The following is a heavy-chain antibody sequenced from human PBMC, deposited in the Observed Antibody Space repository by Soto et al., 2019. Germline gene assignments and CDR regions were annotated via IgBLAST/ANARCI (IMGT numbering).Heavy chain of an antibody. CDR2: ISWNSGSI. D-gene: IGHD6-13*01. CDR1: GFTFHDYA. Sequence: PGGSLRLSCAASGFTFHDYAMHWVRQAPGKGLEWVSGISWNSGSIGYADSVKGRFTISRDNAKNSLYLQMNSLRAEDTALYYCAKDAAAAGHDAFDIWGQGTMVTV. V-gene: IGHV3-9*01. CDR3: AKDAAAAGHDAFDI. J-gene: IGHJ3*02.